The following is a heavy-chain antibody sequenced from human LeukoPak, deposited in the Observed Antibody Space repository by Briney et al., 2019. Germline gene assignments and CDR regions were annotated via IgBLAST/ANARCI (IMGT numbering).Heavy chain of an antibody. D-gene: IGHD2-15*01. V-gene: IGHV5-51*01. CDR2: IYPGDSDT. J-gene: IGHJ6*03. CDR3: ARTTARVVVVVGYYYMDV. Sequence: GESLKISCKGSGYSFTSYWIGWVRQMPGKGLGWMGIIYPGDSDTRYSPSFQGQVTISADKSISTAYLQWSSLKASDTAMYYCARTTARVVVVVGYYYMDVWGKGTTVTVSS. CDR1: GYSFTSYW.